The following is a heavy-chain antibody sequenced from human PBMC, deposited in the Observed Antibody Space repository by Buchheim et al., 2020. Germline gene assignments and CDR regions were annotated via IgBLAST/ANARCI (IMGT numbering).Heavy chain of an antibody. CDR1: GDIVSSNSVT. Sequence: QVQLQESGPGLVKPSQTLSLTCAISGDIVSSNSVTWNWIRQSPSRGLEWLGRTFYRSKWNNDYAVSVKSRITINPDTSKNQVSLQLNSVTPEDTAVYYCARRFRAAAGNWFDPWGQGTL. D-gene: IGHD6-13*01. CDR3: ARRFRAAAGNWFDP. J-gene: IGHJ5*02. CDR2: TFYRSKWNN. V-gene: IGHV6-1*01.